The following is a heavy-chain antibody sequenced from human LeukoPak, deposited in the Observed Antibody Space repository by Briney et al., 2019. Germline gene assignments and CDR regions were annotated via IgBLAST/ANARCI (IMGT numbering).Heavy chain of an antibody. D-gene: IGHD3-16*01. V-gene: IGHV1-2*02. CDR1: GYRFTAYY. Sequence: ASVKVSCKASGYRFTAYYIHWVRQARGQGLEYMGWINPYGGGTNYARKFQGRVTMTRDASITTTYMELSRLRSDGSAIYYWARESSWGGGSSDYWGQGTLLTVSS. CDR2: INPYGGGT. CDR3: ARESSWGGGSSDY. J-gene: IGHJ4*02.